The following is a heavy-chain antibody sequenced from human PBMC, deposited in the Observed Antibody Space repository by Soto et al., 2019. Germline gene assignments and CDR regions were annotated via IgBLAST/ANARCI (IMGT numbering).Heavy chain of an antibody. CDR2: IYYSGST. V-gene: IGHV4-59*01. Sequence: ALETLSLTCTVSGGSISSYYWSWIRQPPGKGLEWIGYIYYSGSTNYNPSLKSRVTISVDTSKNQFSLKLSSVTAADTAVYYCARGYCSGGSCYSLYYYYGMDVWGQGTTVTVSS. CDR1: GGSISSYY. D-gene: IGHD2-15*01. J-gene: IGHJ6*02. CDR3: ARGYCSGGSCYSLYYYYGMDV.